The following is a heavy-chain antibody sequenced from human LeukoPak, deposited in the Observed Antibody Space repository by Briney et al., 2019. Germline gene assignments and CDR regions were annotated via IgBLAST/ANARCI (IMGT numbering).Heavy chain of an antibody. CDR2: IGTAGDT. D-gene: IGHD6-19*01. CDR1: GFAFSSFD. Sequence: GGSLRLSCAASGFAFSSFDLHWVRQATGKGLEWVSGIGTAGDTYYPDSVKGRFTISRENAKNSSYLQMNSLRVGDTAVYYCARVRVAGTANWYFDLWGRGTLVTVSS. V-gene: IGHV3-13*01. J-gene: IGHJ2*01. CDR3: ARVRVAGTANWYFDL.